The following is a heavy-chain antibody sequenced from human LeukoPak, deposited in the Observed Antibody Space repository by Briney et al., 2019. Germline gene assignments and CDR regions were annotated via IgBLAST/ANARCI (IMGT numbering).Heavy chain of an antibody. CDR3: ARQVVAAAGTKYFDY. Sequence: GGSLKISCKSSGYRFTIYWIAWVRQMPGKGLEWMGIIYPGDSDTRYSPSFQGQVTISADNSISTAYLQWSSLKASDTAMYYCARQVVAAAGTKYFDYWGQGTLVTVSS. J-gene: IGHJ4*02. V-gene: IGHV5-51*01. CDR2: IYPGDSDT. D-gene: IGHD6-13*01. CDR1: GYRFTIYW.